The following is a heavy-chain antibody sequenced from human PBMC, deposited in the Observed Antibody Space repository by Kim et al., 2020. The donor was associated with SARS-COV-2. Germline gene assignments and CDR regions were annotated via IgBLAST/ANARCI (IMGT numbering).Heavy chain of an antibody. Sequence: GESLQISCKGSGYSFTSYWISWVRQMPGKGLEWMGRIDPSDSYTNYSPSFQGHVTISADKSISTAYLQWSSLKASDTAMYYCARHAKIYDFWSGCDPWGQGTLVTVSS. CDR1: GYSFTSYW. V-gene: IGHV5-10-1*01. CDR2: IDPSDSYT. CDR3: ARHAKIYDFWSGCDP. D-gene: IGHD3-3*01. J-gene: IGHJ5*02.